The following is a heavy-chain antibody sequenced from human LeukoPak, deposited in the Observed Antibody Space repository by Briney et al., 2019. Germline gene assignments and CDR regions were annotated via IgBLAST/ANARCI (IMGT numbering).Heavy chain of an antibody. CDR3: ARDKIVGATNFDY. CDR1: GFTFSSYW. J-gene: IGHJ4*02. Sequence: GGSLRLSCAASGFTFSSYWMIWVRQAPGKGLEWVANIKQDGSEKYYVDSVKGRFTISRDNAKNSLYLQMNSLRAEDTAVYYCARDKIVGATNFDYWGQGTLVTVSS. D-gene: IGHD1-26*01. CDR2: IKQDGSEK. V-gene: IGHV3-7*01.